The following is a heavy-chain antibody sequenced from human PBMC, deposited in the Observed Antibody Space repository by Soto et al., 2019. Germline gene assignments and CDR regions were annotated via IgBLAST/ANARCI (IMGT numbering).Heavy chain of an antibody. J-gene: IGHJ6*02. D-gene: IGHD3-10*01. CDR2: INPSGGST. CDR1: GYTFTSYY. V-gene: IGHV1-46*01. CDR3: ARALVRGVITYYYGMDV. Sequence: ASVKVSCKASGYTFTSYYMHWVRQAPGQGLEWMGIINPSGGSTSYAQKFQGRVTMTRDTSTSTVYMELSSLRSEDTAVYYCARALVRGVITYYYGMDVWGQGTTVTVSS.